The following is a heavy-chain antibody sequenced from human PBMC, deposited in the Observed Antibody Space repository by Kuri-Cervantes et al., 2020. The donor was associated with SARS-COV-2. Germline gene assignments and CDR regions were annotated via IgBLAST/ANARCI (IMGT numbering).Heavy chain of an antibody. J-gene: IGHJ6*02. CDR1: GYTFSDYY. D-gene: IGHD3-10*01. CDR3: ARGMVRGIIQYYYYAMDV. CDR2: INPNSGGT. V-gene: IGHV1-2*04. Sequence: ASVKVSCKDSGYTFSDYYMYWVRQAPGQGLEWMGWINPNSGGTNYAQKFQGWVTMTRDTSISTVYMELSRLRSDDTAVYYCARGMVRGIIQYYYYAMDVWGQGTTVTVSS.